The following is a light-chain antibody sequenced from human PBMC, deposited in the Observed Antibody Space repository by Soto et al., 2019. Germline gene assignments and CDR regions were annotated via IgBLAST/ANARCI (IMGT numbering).Light chain of an antibody. V-gene: IGKV3-20*01. CDR1: QSVSSSY. J-gene: IGKJ1*01. CDR2: STS. Sequence: EIVLTQSPGTLSLSPGDTATLSCRASQSVSSSYLAWYQHKPGQAPRLLIYSTSSRATGIPTRFSGSGSGTDFTLTISRLEPEVFAVYYCQQYDSSPPWTFGQGTKVEI. CDR3: QQYDSSPPWT.